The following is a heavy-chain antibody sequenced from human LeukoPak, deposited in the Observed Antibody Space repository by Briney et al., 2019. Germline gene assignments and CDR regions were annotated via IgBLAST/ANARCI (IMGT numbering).Heavy chain of an antibody. J-gene: IGHJ4*02. Sequence: PGGSLRLSCAASGFSFSTHAMSWVRQAPGKGLEWVSAISGSGGSTYYADSVKGRFTISRDNSKNTLYLQMNSLRAEDTAVYYCARESAAAVAYDILTGYSIDYWGQGTLVTVSS. CDR3: ARESAAAVAYDILTGYSIDY. CDR2: ISGSGGST. D-gene: IGHD3-9*01. CDR1: GFSFSTHA. V-gene: IGHV3-23*01.